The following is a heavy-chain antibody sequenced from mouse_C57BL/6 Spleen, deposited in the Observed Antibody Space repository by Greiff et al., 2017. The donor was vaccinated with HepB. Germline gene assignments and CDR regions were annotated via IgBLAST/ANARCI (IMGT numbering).Heavy chain of an antibody. CDR2: ISYDGSN. D-gene: IGHD1-1*02. V-gene: IGHV3-6*01. Sequence: EVQLQQSGPGLVKPSQSLSLTCSVTGYSITSGYYWNWIRQFPGNKLEWMGYISYDGSNNYNPSLKNRISITRDTSKNQFFLKLNSVTTEDTATYYCARRRVDYFDYWGQGTTLTVSS. CDR1: GYSITSGYY. J-gene: IGHJ2*01. CDR3: ARRRVDYFDY.